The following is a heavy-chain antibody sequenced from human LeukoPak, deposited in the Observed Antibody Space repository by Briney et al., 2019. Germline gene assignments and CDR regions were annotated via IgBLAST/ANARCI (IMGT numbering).Heavy chain of an antibody. D-gene: IGHD5-18*01. CDR3: ARRDTAMVRY. CDR2: ISSSSSYI. Sequence: GGSLRLSCAASGFSFSSYWMHWVRQAPGKGLVWVSSISSSSSYIYYADSVKGRFTISRDNAKNSLYLQMNSLRAEDTAVYYCARRDTAMVRYWGQGTLVTVSS. CDR1: GFSFSSYW. J-gene: IGHJ4*02. V-gene: IGHV3-21*01.